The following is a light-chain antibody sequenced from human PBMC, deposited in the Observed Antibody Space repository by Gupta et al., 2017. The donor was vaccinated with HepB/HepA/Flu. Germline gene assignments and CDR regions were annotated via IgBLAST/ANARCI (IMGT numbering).Light chain of an antibody. J-gene: IGKJ2*01. CDR3: HQTYNSPRT. V-gene: IGKV1-39*01. CDR2: GTS. CDR1: QNIYNF. Sequence: DIQMTQSPSSLSASVGDRVTITCRASQNIYNFLNWYQQKPGKAPKLLIYGTSSFQTAVPSRFSGSGSGTEFTLTIMRLQPEDFAIYYCHQTYNSPRTFGQGTKVDIK.